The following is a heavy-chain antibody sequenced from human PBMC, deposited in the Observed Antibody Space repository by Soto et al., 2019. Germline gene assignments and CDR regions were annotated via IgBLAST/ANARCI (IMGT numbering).Heavy chain of an antibody. Sequence: PGGSLRLSCAVSGFICSSYDMSWVRQAPGKGLEWVSTILVGGSTHYEDSVKGPFTISRDTSKNTVYLQMNSLTAGDTAFYYCAKATATSGGAFEIYGQGTMVTVSS. CDR3: AKATATSGGAFEI. D-gene: IGHD1-1*01. CDR1: GFICSSYD. CDR2: ILVGGST. J-gene: IGHJ3*02. V-gene: IGHV3-23*01.